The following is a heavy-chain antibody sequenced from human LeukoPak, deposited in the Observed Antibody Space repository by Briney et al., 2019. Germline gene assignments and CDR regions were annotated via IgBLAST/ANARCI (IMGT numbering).Heavy chain of an antibody. CDR1: GGSISSYY. Sequence: PSETLSLTCTVSGGSISSYYWSWIRQPPGKGLEWIGYIYYSGSTNYNPSLKSRVTISVDTSKNQFSLKLSSVTAADTAVYYCARDLRPGAYYYGSGSYLNGFDPWGQGTLVTVSS. CDR3: ARDLRPGAYYYGSGSYLNGFDP. V-gene: IGHV4-59*01. J-gene: IGHJ5*02. D-gene: IGHD3-10*01. CDR2: IYYSGST.